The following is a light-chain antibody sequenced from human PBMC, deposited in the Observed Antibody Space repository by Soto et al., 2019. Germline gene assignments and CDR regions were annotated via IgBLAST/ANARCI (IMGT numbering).Light chain of an antibody. V-gene: IGKV3-15*01. CDR3: QQYNRWPLA. Sequence: TIPVTHGATATPSFRAGRSVDSNNLAWYQQKRGQAPRLLIYGASSRATGIPDRFSGSGSGTEFTLTIGSLQSEDFAVYYCQQYNRWPLAFGGGVKVDIK. J-gene: IGKJ4*01. CDR2: GAS. CDR1: RSVDSNN.